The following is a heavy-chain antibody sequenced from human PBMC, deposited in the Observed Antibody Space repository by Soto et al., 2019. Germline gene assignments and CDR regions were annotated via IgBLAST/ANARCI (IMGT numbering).Heavy chain of an antibody. CDR3: ARESGENWTYEAH. CDR1: VAYVSDFS. Sequence: PSETLSLTCTVSVAYVSDFSWSLIRQPAGKGLEWIERITVNGITQYTPSFRSRVTMSMDTSRNQFSLNPQSATAADTALYYCARESGENWTYEAHWGQGTLVT. J-gene: IGHJ1*01. CDR2: ITVNGIT. V-gene: IGHV4-4*07. D-gene: IGHD1-7*01.